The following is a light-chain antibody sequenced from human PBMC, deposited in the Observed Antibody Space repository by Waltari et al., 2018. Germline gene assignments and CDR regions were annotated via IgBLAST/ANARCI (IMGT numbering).Light chain of an antibody. V-gene: IGLV2-14*01. CDR2: DVS. CDR1: SCDVGGYNY. Sequence: QSALTQPASVSGSPGQSITISCTGTSCDVGGYNYVSWYQQHPGKAPKVMIYDVSKRPSGVSNRFSGSKSGNTASLTISGLQAEDEADYYCSSYTSSSTWVFGGGTKLTVL. CDR3: SSYTSSSTWV. J-gene: IGLJ3*02.